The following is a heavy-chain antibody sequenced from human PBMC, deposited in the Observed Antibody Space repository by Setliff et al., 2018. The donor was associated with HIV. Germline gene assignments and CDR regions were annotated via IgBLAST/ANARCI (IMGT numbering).Heavy chain of an antibody. CDR1: GGSISSYY. D-gene: IGHD3-3*01. V-gene: IGHV4-59*08. CDR2: IYYSGST. J-gene: IGHJ6*03. CDR3: ARAVDYYNFWSGYFTPYYYYYMDV. Sequence: TLSLTCPVSGGSISSYYWSWIRQPPGKGLEWIGYIYYSGSTNYNPSLKSRVTISVDTSKNQFSLKLSSVTAADTAVYYCARAVDYYNFWSGYFTPYYYYYMDVWGKGTTVTVSS.